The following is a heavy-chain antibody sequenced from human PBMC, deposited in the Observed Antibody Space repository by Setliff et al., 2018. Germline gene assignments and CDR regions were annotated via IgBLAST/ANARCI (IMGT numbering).Heavy chain of an antibody. J-gene: IGHJ4*02. Sequence: PSETLSLTCSVSGGSINEYYRSWFRQPAGKGLEWIGRIYSDENTDYNPSLKSRVTMSADTSKNQFSLKLKSVTAADTAVYYCTRNFLGWLARFWGRGTLVTVSS. D-gene: IGHD6-19*01. CDR1: GGSINEYY. CDR2: IYSDENT. V-gene: IGHV4-4*07. CDR3: TRNFLGWLARF.